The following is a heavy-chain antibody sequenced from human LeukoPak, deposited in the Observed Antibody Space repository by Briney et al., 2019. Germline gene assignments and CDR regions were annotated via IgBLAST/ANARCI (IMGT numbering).Heavy chain of an antibody. CDR1: GYSISSGYY. D-gene: IGHD1-26*01. CDR3: ARAKVGATGYNWFDP. J-gene: IGHJ5*02. V-gene: IGHV4-38-2*02. Sequence: SETLSLTCTVSGYSISSGYYWGWIRQPPGKGLEWIGSIYHSGSTYYNPSLKSRVTISVDTSKNQFSLKLSSVTAADTAVYYCARAKVGATGYNWFDPWGQGTLVTVSS. CDR2: IYHSGST.